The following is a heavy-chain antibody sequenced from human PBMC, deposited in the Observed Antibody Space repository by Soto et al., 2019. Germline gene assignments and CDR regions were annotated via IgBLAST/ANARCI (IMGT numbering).Heavy chain of an antibody. J-gene: IGHJ4*02. CDR2: INPGNGRT. V-gene: IGHV1-46*01. CDR1: GYLFIGLF. CDR3: VREESYFEGSANNLTSRFAY. D-gene: IGHD2-15*01. Sequence: QVQLVQSGAEVVKPGASVNVSCKASGYLFIGLFIHWVRQAPGQGLEWVGVINPGNGRTTYAQDFQGTGTRTRDTSTSTVYLGLRRLRSADTTVYYCVREESYFEGSANNLTSRFAYWGQGTLVTVSS.